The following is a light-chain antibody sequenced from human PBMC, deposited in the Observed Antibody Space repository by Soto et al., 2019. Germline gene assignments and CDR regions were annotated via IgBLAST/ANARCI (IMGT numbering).Light chain of an antibody. Sequence: LTQPPSASGSPGQSVTISCTGTSSDVGEWNYVSWYQHHPGKAPKLMIYEVNKRPSGVPDRFSGSKSGNTASLTVSGLQAEDEADYYRSSYAGSNNYVFGGGTKVTVL. V-gene: IGLV2-8*01. CDR3: SSYAGSNNYV. CDR2: EVN. CDR1: SSDVGEWNY. J-gene: IGLJ1*01.